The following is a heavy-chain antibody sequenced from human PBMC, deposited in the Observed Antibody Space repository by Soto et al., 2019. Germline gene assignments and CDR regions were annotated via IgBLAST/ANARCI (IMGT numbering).Heavy chain of an antibody. D-gene: IGHD3-3*01. CDR1: GFTFSSYA. Sequence: GGSLRLSCAASGFTFSSYAMSWVRQAPGKGLEWVSAISGSGGSTYYADSVKGRFTISRDNSKNTLYLQMNSLRAEDTAVYYCAKDLEERITIFGVVRQTDYYYGMDVWGQGTTVTVSS. J-gene: IGHJ6*02. V-gene: IGHV3-23*01. CDR3: AKDLEERITIFGVVRQTDYYYGMDV. CDR2: ISGSGGST.